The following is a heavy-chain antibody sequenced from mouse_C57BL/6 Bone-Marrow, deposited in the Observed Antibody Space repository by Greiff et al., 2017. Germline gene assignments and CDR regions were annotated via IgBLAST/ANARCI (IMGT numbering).Heavy chain of an antibody. CDR3: TRKRWLRRYYAMDY. J-gene: IGHJ4*01. CDR1: GYTFTDYE. V-gene: IGHV1-15*01. Sequence: VKLMESGAELVRPGASVTLSCKASGYTFTDYEMHWVKQTPVHGLEWIGAIDPETGGTAYNQKFKGKAILTADKSSSTAYMELRSLTSEDSAVYYCTRKRWLRRYYAMDYWGQGTAVTVSS. CDR2: IDPETGGT. D-gene: IGHD2-2*01.